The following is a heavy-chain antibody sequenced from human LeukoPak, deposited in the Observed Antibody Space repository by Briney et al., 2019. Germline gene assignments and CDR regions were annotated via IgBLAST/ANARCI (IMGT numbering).Heavy chain of an antibody. CDR1: GFTFSSKA. Sequence: HPGGSLRLSCAASGFTFSSKAMSWVRRAPGRGLGWVSAISGSGGSTYYADSVKGRFTISRDNSKNTLYLQMNSLRAEDTAVYYCAKVVGATTGEGYWGQGTLVTVSS. CDR2: ISGSGGST. J-gene: IGHJ4*02. D-gene: IGHD1-26*01. CDR3: AKVVGATTGEGY. V-gene: IGHV3-23*01.